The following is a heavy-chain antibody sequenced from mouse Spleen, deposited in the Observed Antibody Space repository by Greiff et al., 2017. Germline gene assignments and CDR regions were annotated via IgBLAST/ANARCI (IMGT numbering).Heavy chain of an antibody. J-gene: IGHJ1*01. Sequence: EVQLQQSGAELVRSGASVKLSCTASGFNIKDYYMHWVKQRPEQGLEWIGWIDPENGDTEYAPKFQGKATMTADTSSNTAYLQLSSLTSEDTAVYYCNACPTTARGYFDVWGAGTTVTVSS. D-gene: IGHD1-2*01. CDR2: IDPENGDT. CDR3: NACPTTARGYFDV. V-gene: IGHV14-4*02. CDR1: GFNIKDYY.